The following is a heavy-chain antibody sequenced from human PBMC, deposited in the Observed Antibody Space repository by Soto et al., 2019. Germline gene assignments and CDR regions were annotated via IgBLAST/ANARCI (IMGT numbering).Heavy chain of an antibody. CDR1: GGSFSSYA. V-gene: IGHV1-69*13. J-gene: IGHJ3*02. CDR3: ARGYLLFYMSTYGDYRLDAFDI. CDR2: IIPIFGTA. D-gene: IGHD4-17*01. Sequence: SVELSCKESGGSFSSYAISWVRQAPGQGLEWMGGIIPIFGTANYAQKFQGRVTITADESTSTAYMELSSLRSEDTAVYYCARGYLLFYMSTYGDYRLDAFDIRGQGTMVTGS.